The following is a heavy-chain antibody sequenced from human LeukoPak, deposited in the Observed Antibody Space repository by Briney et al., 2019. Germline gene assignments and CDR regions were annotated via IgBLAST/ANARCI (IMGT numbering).Heavy chain of an antibody. D-gene: IGHD2-21*02. V-gene: IGHV3-11*01. Sequence: GGSLRLSCAASGFTFSDYYMSWIRQAPGKGLEWVSYISSSGSTIYYADSVKGRFTISRDNAKNSLYLQMNSLRAEDTAVYYCARDSYCGGDCYSAGYNWFDPWGQGTLVTVSS. J-gene: IGHJ5*02. CDR1: GFTFSDYY. CDR2: ISSSGSTI. CDR3: ARDSYCGGDCYSAGYNWFDP.